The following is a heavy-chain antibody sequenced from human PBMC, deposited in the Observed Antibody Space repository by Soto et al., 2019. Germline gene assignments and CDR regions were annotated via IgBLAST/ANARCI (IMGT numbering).Heavy chain of an antibody. CDR1: GASLSRYY. Sequence: SEPLSLTCNFSGASLSRYYWSWILQPPVKGLEWIGRIYATGDTDYNPSLKSRISMSVDMSKKQFSLTLRSVTAADTAIYYCVRDGTKNLRDRFEPWGRGILVTVSS. V-gene: IGHV4-4*07. CDR3: VRDGTKNLRDRFEP. D-gene: IGHD1-26*01. J-gene: IGHJ5*02. CDR2: IYATGDT.